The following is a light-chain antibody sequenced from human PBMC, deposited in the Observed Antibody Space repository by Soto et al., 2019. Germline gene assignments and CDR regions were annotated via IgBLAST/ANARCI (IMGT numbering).Light chain of an antibody. J-gene: IGLJ1*01. CDR3: QLWDSSSDQYV. CDR1: SSNIGSNY. Sequence: QSVLTQPPSASGTPGQRVTISCSGSSSNIGSNYVYWYQQLPGTAPKLLIYSNNQRPSGVPDRFSGSKSGTSASLAISGLRSEDEADYYCQLWDSSSDQYVFGTGTKLTVL. V-gene: IGLV1-47*02. CDR2: SNN.